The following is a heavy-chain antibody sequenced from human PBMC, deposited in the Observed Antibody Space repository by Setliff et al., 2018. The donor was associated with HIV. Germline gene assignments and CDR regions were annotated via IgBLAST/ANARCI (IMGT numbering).Heavy chain of an antibody. J-gene: IGHJ4*02. D-gene: IGHD3-10*01. CDR3: ARAYFGSGIYY. CDR1: GGSISSSSYY. CDR2: IYYSGST. Sequence: SETLSLTCTVSGGSISSSSYYWSWMRQPPGKGLEWIGHIYYSGSTNYNPSLKSRVTISVDTSKNQFSLKLYSVTAADTAVYYCARAYFGSGIYYWGQGTLVTVSS. V-gene: IGHV4-61*05.